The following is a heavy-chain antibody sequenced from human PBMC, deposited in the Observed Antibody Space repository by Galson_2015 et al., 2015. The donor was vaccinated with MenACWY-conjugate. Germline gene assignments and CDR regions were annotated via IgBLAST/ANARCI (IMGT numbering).Heavy chain of an antibody. CDR3: ARILARYGSGVGAFDI. V-gene: IGHV4-39*01. D-gene: IGHD3-10*01. CDR2: IYYSGST. CDR1: GGSISSSSDY. Sequence: LSLTCSVSGGSISSSSDYWGWIRQPPGKGLEWIGSIYYSGSTYYNPSLKSRVTISVDTSKNQFSLKLSSVTAADTAVYYCARILARYGSGVGAFDIWGQGTMVTVSS. J-gene: IGHJ3*02.